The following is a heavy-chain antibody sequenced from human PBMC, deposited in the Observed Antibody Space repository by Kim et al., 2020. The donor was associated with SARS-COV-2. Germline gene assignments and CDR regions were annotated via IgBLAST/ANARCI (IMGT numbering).Heavy chain of an antibody. D-gene: IGHD3-10*01. CDR2: IIPIFGTA. J-gene: IGHJ5*02. Sequence: SVKVSCKASGGTFSSYAISWVRQAPGQGLEWMGGIIPIFGTANYAQKFQGRVTITADESTSTAYMELSSLRSEDTAVYYCARQRPPSLYYYGSGSYYSGNWFDPWGQGTLVTVSS. CDR3: ARQRPPSLYYYGSGSYYSGNWFDP. CDR1: GGTFSSYA. V-gene: IGHV1-69*13.